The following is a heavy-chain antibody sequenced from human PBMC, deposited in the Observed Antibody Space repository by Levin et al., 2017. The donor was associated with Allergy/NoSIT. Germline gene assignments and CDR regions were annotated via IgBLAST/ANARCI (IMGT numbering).Heavy chain of an antibody. CDR1: GYTFTGYY. J-gene: IGHJ5*02. V-gene: IGHV1-2*02. CDR2: INPNSGGT. D-gene: IGHD4-11*01. CDR3: ARALQLRYWFDP. Sequence: ASVKVSCKASGYTFTGYYMHWVRQAPGQGLEWMGWINPNSGGTNYAQKFQGRVTMTRDTSISTAYMELSRLRSDDTAVYYCARALQLRYWFDPWGQGTLVTVSS.